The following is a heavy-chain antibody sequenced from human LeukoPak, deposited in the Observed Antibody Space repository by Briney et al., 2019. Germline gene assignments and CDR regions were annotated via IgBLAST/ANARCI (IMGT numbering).Heavy chain of an antibody. Sequence: GASVKVSCKASGYTFTGYYMHWVRQAPGQGLEWMGWINPNSGGTNYAQKFQGWVTMTRDTSISTAYMKLSRLRSDDTAVYYCATGYCSGGSCYGDAFDIWGQGTMVTVSS. D-gene: IGHD2-15*01. CDR2: INPNSGGT. CDR1: GYTFTGYY. CDR3: ATGYCSGGSCYGDAFDI. J-gene: IGHJ3*02. V-gene: IGHV1-2*04.